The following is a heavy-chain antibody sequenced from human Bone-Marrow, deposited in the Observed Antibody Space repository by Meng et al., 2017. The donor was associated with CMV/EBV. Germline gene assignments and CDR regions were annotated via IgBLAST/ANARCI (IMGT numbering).Heavy chain of an antibody. CDR3: ARAGGDFWSGIYTGESDY. CDR2: IYYSGST. D-gene: IGHD3-3*01. Sequence: SSGSYYWSWIRQPPGKGLEWIGYIYYSGSTNYNPSLKSRVTISVDTSKNQFSLKLSSVTAADTAVYYCARAGGDFWSGIYTGESDYWGQGTLVTVSS. J-gene: IGHJ4*02. V-gene: IGHV4-61*01. CDR1: SSGSYY.